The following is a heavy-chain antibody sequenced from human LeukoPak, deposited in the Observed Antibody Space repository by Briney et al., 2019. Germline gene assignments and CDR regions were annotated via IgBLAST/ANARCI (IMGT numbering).Heavy chain of an antibody. D-gene: IGHD4-17*01. CDR2: INHSGST. V-gene: IGHV4-34*01. CDR1: GGSFSGYY. J-gene: IGHJ6*04. Sequence: SETLCLTCAVYGGSFSGYYWSWIRHPPRKGLEWIGEINHSGSTNYNPSLKSRVTISVDTSKNQFSLKLSSVTAADTAVYYCAMAYRSSAHGYGDYGDYYYYGMDVWGKGTTVTVSS. CDR3: AMAYRSSAHGYGDYGDYYYYGMDV.